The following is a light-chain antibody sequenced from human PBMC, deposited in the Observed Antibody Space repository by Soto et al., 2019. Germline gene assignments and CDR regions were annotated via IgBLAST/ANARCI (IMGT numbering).Light chain of an antibody. V-gene: IGLV2-14*03. Sequence: QPVLTQPASVSGSPGQSITISCTGTSSDVAAYNFVFWYQQHPGEVPKLMIYEVIKRPSGISDRFSGSKSGNTASLTISGLQAEDEADYYCSAYTHSNTVIFGGGTKLTVL. CDR3: SAYTHSNTVI. CDR1: SSDVAAYNF. J-gene: IGLJ2*01. CDR2: EVI.